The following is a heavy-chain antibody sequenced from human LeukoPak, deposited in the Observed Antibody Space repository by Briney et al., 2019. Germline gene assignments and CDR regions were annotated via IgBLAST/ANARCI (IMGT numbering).Heavy chain of an antibody. V-gene: IGHV4-39*07. CDR2: IYYSGST. J-gene: IGHJ3*02. CDR1: GGSISSSSYY. Sequence: PSETLSLTCTVSGGSISSSSYYWGWIRQPPGKGPEWIGSIYYSGSTYYNPSLKSRVTISVDTSKNQFSLKLSSVTAADTAVYYCARGHSGSYSPAFDIWGQGTMVTVSS. CDR3: ARGHSGSYSPAFDI. D-gene: IGHD1-26*01.